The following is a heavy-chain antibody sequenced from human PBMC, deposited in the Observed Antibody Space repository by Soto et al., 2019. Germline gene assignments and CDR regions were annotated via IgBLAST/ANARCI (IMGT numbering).Heavy chain of an antibody. CDR2: IYGGGDT. J-gene: IGHJ4*02. CDR3: ARGHYGSPPVYFDC. CDR1: GFTVSNNY. Sequence: EVQLVESGGGLVQRGGSLRLSCAASGFTVSNNYMSWVRQAPGKGLEWVSVIYGGGDTYYAASVKDRFTISRDNSKNTLYLQMDRLRAKDTAVYYCARGHYGSPPVYFDCWCQGTLVTVSS. D-gene: IGHD3-10*01. V-gene: IGHV3-66*01.